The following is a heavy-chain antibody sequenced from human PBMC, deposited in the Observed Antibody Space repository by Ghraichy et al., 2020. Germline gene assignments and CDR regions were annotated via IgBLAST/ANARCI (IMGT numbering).Heavy chain of an antibody. V-gene: IGHV4-39*07. Sequence: QTLSLTCMVSGGSISSNSYYWGWIRQPPGKGLEWIGTIYYSGTTYHSPFLKSRVAISLDTSKNQFSLKLNSVTAADTAVYYCARLRCSGGTCYVGDYYMDVWGKGTTVTVSS. CDR1: GGSISSNSYY. CDR2: IYYSGTT. D-gene: IGHD2-15*01. J-gene: IGHJ6*03. CDR3: ARLRCSGGTCYVGDYYMDV.